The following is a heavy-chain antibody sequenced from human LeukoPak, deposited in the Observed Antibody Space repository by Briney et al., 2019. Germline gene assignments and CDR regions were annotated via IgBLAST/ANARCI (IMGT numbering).Heavy chain of an antibody. D-gene: IGHD3-16*02. CDR2: LSNSGETS. J-gene: IGHJ3*02. CDR1: GFTFSNYA. CDR3: AKRYDYIWGKYRPDDAFDI. V-gene: IGHV3-23*01. Sequence: GGSLRLSXAASGFTFSNYAMTRVRQAPGKGLEWVTGLSNSGETSYYTDSVTGRFTISRDNSKNTLYLQMNSLRAEDTAIYYCAKRYDYIWGKYRPDDAFDIWGQGTMVTVSS.